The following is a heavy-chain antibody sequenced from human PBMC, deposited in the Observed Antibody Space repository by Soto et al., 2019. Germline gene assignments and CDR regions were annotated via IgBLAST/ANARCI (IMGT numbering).Heavy chain of an antibody. CDR2: IGSSSSYT. V-gene: IGHV3-11*05. CDR1: GFTFSDYY. D-gene: IGHD3-9*01. J-gene: IGHJ3*02. CDR3: ARDADILTGSDAFDI. Sequence: QVQLVESGGGLVKPGGSLRLCCAASGFTFSDYYMSWIRQAPGKGLEWVSYIGSSSSYTNYADSVKGRFTISRDNAKNSLYLQMNSLRAEDTAVYYCARDADILTGSDAFDIWGQGTMVTVSS.